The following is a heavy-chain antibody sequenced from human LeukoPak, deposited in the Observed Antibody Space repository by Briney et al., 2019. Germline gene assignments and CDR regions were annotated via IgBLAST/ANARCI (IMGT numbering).Heavy chain of an antibody. CDR2: IYYSGST. J-gene: IGHJ5*02. Sequence: SETLSLTCTVSGGSISSNSYYWGWIRQPPGKGLEWIGSIYYSGSTYYNPSLKSRVTISADTSKNQFSLKLSSVTAADTAVYYCARSSSSWYLVDWFDPWGQGTLVTVSS. D-gene: IGHD6-13*01. CDR1: GGSISSNSYY. V-gene: IGHV4-39*07. CDR3: ARSSSSWYLVDWFDP.